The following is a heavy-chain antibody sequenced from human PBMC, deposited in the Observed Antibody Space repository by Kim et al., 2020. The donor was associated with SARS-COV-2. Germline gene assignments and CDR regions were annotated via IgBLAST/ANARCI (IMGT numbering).Heavy chain of an antibody. V-gene: IGHV3-48*03. CDR2: IGGDATTK. CDR1: GFTFSRYK. D-gene: IGHD3-9*01. J-gene: IGHJ4*02. Sequence: GGSLRLSCVASGFTFSRYKMNWVRQAPGKGLEWISYIGGDATTKYYADSVKGRFTISRDNAEDSLHLQMNSLRPEDTALYYCARMLRDATGYSITPIDYWGQGTLVAVSS. CDR3: ARMLRDATGYSITPIDY.